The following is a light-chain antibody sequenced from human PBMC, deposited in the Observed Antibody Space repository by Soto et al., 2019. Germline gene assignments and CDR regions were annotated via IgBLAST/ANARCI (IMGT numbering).Light chain of an antibody. J-gene: IGLJ3*02. V-gene: IGLV2-11*01. Sequence: QSALTQPRSVSGSPGQSVTISCTGTSSDVGGYNLVSWYQQYPGRAPKRLIYDVTKRPSGVPDRFSGSKSGNTASLTISGFQAEDEADYYCCSHAGSYTLGVFGGGTKLTVL. CDR3: CSHAGSYTLGV. CDR1: SSDVGGYNL. CDR2: DVT.